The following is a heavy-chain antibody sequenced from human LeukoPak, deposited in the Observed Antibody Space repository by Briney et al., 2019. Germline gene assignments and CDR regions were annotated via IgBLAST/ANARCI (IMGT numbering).Heavy chain of an antibody. CDR3: ARDRCSGGSCYSSWFDP. V-gene: IGHV4-59*01. CDR2: IYYSGST. Sequence: SETLSLTCTVSGASISSYYWSWIRQPPGQGLEWIGYIYYSGSTNYNPSLKSRVSISVDTSKNQFSLKLSSVTAADTAVYYCARDRCSGGSCYSSWFDPWGQGTLVTVSS. D-gene: IGHD2-15*01. CDR1: GASISSYY. J-gene: IGHJ5*02.